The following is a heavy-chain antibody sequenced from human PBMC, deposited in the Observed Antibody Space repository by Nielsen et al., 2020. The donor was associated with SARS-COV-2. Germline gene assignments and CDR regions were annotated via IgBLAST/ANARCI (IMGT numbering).Heavy chain of an antibody. CDR3: ARASGGPYPDI. CDR2: FDPEDGET. Sequence: ASVKVSCKVSGYTLTELSMHWVRQAPGKGLEWMGGFDPEDGETIYAQKFQGRVTMTTDTSTSTAYMELRSLRSDDTAVYYCARASGGPYPDIWGQGTMVTVSS. V-gene: IGHV1-24*01. J-gene: IGHJ3*02. D-gene: IGHD2-15*01. CDR1: GYTLTELS.